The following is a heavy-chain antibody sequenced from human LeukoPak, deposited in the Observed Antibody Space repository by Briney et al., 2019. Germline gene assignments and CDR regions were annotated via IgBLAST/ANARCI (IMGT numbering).Heavy chain of an antibody. J-gene: IGHJ2*01. D-gene: IGHD6-13*01. V-gene: IGHV4-30-2*05. Sequence: SWSTYYNPCLKSRVTMSVDTAKNKFSRKLSSVTAADTAVYYCARATAPSSSWYIGGYFDLWGRGTLVTVSS. CDR2: SWST. CDR3: ARATAPSSSWYIGGYFDL.